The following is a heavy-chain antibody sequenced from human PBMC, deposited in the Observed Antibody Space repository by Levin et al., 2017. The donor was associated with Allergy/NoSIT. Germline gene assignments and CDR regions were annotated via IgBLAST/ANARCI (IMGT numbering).Heavy chain of an antibody. D-gene: IGHD6-6*01. Sequence: GESLKISCKGSGYSFSSYWIGWVRQMPGKGLEWMGIIYPSDSDTRYSPSFQGQVSISVDKSISTAYLQWSSLTASATAMYYCARPRSIALRTDAFDIWGQGTMVTVSS. V-gene: IGHV5-51*01. J-gene: IGHJ3*02. CDR1: GYSFSSYW. CDR3: ARPRSIALRTDAFDI. CDR2: IYPSDSDT.